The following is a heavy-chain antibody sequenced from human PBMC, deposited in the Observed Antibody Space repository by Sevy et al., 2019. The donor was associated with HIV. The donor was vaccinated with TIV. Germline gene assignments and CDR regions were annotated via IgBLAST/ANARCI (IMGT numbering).Heavy chain of an antibody. J-gene: IGHJ3*02. CDR2: IWKDGHNK. CDR1: GFTFNIYG. Sequence: GGSLRLSCAASGFTFNIYGMHWVRQAPGKGLEWVAVIWKDGHNKFYADSVRGRFTFSRDNSRSTLSLQMDSLRVEDTAVYYCVREKGRITAFDIWGQGTMVTVSS. CDR3: VREKGRITAFDI. V-gene: IGHV3-33*04. D-gene: IGHD3-16*01.